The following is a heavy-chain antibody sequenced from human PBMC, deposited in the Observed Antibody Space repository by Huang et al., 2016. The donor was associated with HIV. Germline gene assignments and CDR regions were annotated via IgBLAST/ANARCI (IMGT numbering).Heavy chain of an antibody. CDR3: ARESVWFGELYFDY. CDR1: GYTLTSYG. D-gene: IGHD3-10*01. Sequence: QVQMVQSGAEVKKPGASVKVSCKGSGYTLTSYGISWVRQAPGQGLEWMGWISGDTGYTNYAEKFQGRVTLTTDSSTNTAYMELRSLRYDDTAVYYCARESVWFGELYFDYWGQEPWSPSPQ. CDR2: ISGDTGYT. V-gene: IGHV1-18*04. J-gene: IGHJ4*01.